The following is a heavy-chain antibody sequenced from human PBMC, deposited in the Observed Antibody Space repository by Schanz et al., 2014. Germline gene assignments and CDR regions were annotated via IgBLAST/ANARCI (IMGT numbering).Heavy chain of an antibody. CDR3: ARGREVVAKIFDV. V-gene: IGHV3-48*01. J-gene: IGHJ3*01. CDR1: GFTFSNYA. Sequence: EVQLVESGGGMVRPGGSLRLSCAGSGFTFSNYAIHWVRQAPGKGLEWVSYISSSSSTIYYADSVKGRFTISRDNAKNSLYLQMNSLRAEDTGVYYCARGREVVAKIFDVWGQGTMVTVSS. D-gene: IGHD3-22*01. CDR2: ISSSSSTI.